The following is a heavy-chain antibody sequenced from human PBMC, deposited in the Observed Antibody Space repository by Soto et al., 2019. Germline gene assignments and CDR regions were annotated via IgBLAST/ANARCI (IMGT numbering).Heavy chain of an antibody. Sequence: GGSLRLSCAASGFTFSSYAMSWVRQAPGKGLEWVSAISGSGGSTYYADSVKGRFTISRDNSKNTLYLQMNSLRAEDTAVYYCANDVLLDIFPEGWFDPWGQGTLVTVSS. J-gene: IGHJ5*02. CDR3: ANDVLLDIFPEGWFDP. CDR2: ISGSGGST. D-gene: IGHD1-26*01. V-gene: IGHV3-23*01. CDR1: GFTFSSYA.